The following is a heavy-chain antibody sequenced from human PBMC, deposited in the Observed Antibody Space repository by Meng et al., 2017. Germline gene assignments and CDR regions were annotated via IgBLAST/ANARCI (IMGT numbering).Heavy chain of an antibody. D-gene: IGHD7-27*01. CDR1: GGTLSSYA. J-gene: IGHJ4*02. CDR2: IIPIFGTA. Sequence: RGQLGAEVKKPGSSVKVSCKAPGGTLSSYAISWVRQAPGQGLEWMGGIIPIFGTANYAQKFQGRVTITADESTSTAYMELSSLRSEDTAVYYCASNDGTGDRTGGDYWGQGTLVTVSS. CDR3: ASNDGTGDRTGGDY. V-gene: IGHV1-69*01.